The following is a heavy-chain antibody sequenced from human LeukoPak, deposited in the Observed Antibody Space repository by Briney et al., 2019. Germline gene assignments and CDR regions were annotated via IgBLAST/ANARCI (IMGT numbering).Heavy chain of an antibody. D-gene: IGHD4-11*01. CDR3: ARETRDYSNYGDWSDP. V-gene: IGHV3-7*01. CDR1: GFTFSSYW. CDR2: IKQDGSEK. Sequence: GGSLRLSCAASGFTFSSYWMSWVRQAPGKGLEWVANIKQDGSEKYYVDSVKGRFTISRDNAKNSLYLQMNSLRAEDTAVYYCARETRDYSNYGDWSDPWGQGTLVTVSS. J-gene: IGHJ5*02.